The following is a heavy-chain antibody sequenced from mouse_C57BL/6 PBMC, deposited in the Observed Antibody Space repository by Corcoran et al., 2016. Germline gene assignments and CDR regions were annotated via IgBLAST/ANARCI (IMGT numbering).Heavy chain of an antibody. V-gene: IGHV1-26*01. Sequence: EVQLQQSGPELVKPGASVKISCKASGYTFTDYYMNWVKQSHGKSLEWIGDINPNNGGTSYNQKFKGKATLTVDKSSSTAYMELRSLTSEDSAVYDGEREGSWVAYWGQGTLVTVSA. CDR3: EREGSWVAY. CDR1: GYTFTDYY. J-gene: IGHJ3*01. CDR2: INPNNGGT.